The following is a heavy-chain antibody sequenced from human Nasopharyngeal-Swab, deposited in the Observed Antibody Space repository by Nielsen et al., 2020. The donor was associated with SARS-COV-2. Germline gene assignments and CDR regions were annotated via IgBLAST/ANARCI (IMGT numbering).Heavy chain of an antibody. CDR3: ARGGRGIDGEPI. D-gene: IGHD4-17*01. CDR1: GFTFSSYS. V-gene: IGHV3-21*01. CDR2: ISSSSSYI. Sequence: GESLKISCAASGFTFSSYSMNWVRQAPGKGLEWVSSISSSSSYIYYADSVKGRFTISRDNAKNSLYLQMNSLRAEDTAVYYCARGGRGIDGEPIWGQGTMVTVSS. J-gene: IGHJ3*02.